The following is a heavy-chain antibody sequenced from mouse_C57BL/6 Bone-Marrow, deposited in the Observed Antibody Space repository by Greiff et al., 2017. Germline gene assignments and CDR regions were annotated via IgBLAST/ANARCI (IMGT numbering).Heavy chain of an antibody. D-gene: IGHD2-14*01. J-gene: IGHJ3*01. CDR3: GDRGGFAY. V-gene: IGHV1-26*01. CDR1: GYTFTDYY. Sequence: VQLQQSGPELVKPGASVKISCKASGYTFTDYYMNWVKQSHGKSLEWIGDINPNNGGTSYNQKFKGKATLTVDKSSSTAYMELRSLTSEDSAVYYCGDRGGFAYWGQGTLVTVSA. CDR2: INPNNGGT.